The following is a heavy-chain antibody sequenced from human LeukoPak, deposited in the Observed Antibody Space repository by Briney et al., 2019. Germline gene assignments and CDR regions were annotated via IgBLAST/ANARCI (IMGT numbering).Heavy chain of an antibody. V-gene: IGHV4-59*11. J-gene: IGHJ5*02. Sequence: PSETLSLTCTVSGDSINSHHWNWIRLPPGKGLEWIGYMCYSGSTKYNPSLKSRVAISIDTSKNQFSLKLSSVTAADTAVYYCARDTYDYYFDPWGQGTLVTVSS. CDR3: ARDTYDYYFDP. D-gene: IGHD5-12*01. CDR2: MCYSGST. CDR1: GDSINSHH.